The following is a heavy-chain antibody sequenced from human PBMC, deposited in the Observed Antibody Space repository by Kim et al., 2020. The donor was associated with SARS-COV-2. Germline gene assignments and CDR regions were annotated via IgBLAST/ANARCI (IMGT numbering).Heavy chain of an antibody. CDR2: IWYDGSNK. CDR1: GFTFSSYG. V-gene: IGHV3-33*01. CDR3: ARDRLSRLMITFGGVIDYGMDV. D-gene: IGHD3-16*02. J-gene: IGHJ6*02. Sequence: GGSLRLSCAASGFTFSSYGMHWVRQAPGKGLEWVAVIWYDGSNKYYADSVKGRFTISRDSSKNTLYLQMNSLRAEDTAVYYCARDRLSRLMITFGGVIDYGMDVWGQGTTVTVSS.